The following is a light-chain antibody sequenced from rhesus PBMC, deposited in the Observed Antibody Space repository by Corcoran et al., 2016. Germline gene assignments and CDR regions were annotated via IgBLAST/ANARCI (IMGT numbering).Light chain of an antibody. CDR3: QQYDNLPWT. Sequence: DIQMTQSPSSLSASVGDKVTITCHASQGISRWLAWYQQKPGKAPKPLIYYASSLQSGVPSRFSGCGTGTGYPLTISSLQPEDFATDYCQQYDNLPWTFGQGTKVEIK. J-gene: IGKJ1*01. CDR2: YAS. V-gene: IGKV1-19*01. CDR1: QGISRW.